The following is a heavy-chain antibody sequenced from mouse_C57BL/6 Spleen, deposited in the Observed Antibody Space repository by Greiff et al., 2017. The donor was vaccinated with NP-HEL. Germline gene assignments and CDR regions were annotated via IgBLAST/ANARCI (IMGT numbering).Heavy chain of an antibody. Sequence: QVQLQQSGPGLVAPSQSLSITCTVSGFSLTSYGVSWVRQPPGKGLEWLGGIWGDGSTNYHSALISRLSISKDNSKSQVFLKLNSLQTDDTATYYCAKEGNYYVRGHWYFDVWGTGTTVTVSS. V-gene: IGHV2-3*01. CDR2: IWGDGST. J-gene: IGHJ1*03. CDR3: AKEGNYYVRGHWYFDV. CDR1: GFSLTSYG. D-gene: IGHD1-1*01.